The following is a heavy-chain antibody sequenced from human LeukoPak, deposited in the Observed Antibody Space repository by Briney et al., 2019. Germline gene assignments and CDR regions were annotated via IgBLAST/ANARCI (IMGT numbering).Heavy chain of an antibody. J-gene: IGHJ4*02. CDR3: ARLRYDSSGRFFDN. Sequence: GGSLRLSCAASGFTFSSYGMHWVRQAPGKGLEWVAVISYDGSNKYYADSVKGRFTISRDNSKNTLYLQMNGLRAEDTAVYYCARLRYDSSGRFFDNWGQGTLVTVSS. D-gene: IGHD3-22*01. CDR1: GFTFSSYG. V-gene: IGHV3-30*03. CDR2: ISYDGSNK.